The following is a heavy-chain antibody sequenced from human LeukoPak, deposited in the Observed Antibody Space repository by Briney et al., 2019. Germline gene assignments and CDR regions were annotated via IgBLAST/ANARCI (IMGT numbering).Heavy chain of an antibody. Sequence: GGSLRLSCAASGFTFSSYAMSWVRQAPGKGLEWVSAISGSGGSTYYADSVKGRFTISRDNSKNTLYLQMNSLRAEDTAVYYCASRYSSSWSGEYYFDYWGQGTLVTVSS. V-gene: IGHV3-23*01. CDR3: ASRYSSSWSGEYYFDY. J-gene: IGHJ4*02. CDR2: ISGSGGST. D-gene: IGHD6-13*01. CDR1: GFTFSSYA.